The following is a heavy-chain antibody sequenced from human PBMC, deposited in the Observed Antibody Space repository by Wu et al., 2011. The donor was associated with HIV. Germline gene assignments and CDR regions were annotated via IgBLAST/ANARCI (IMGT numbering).Heavy chain of an antibody. V-gene: IGHV1-46*01. CDR1: GYTFSTYY. D-gene: IGHD4-17*01. J-gene: IGHJ2*01. CDR2: FSPSGGTT. CDR3: ARETPDYGDYVVFDL. Sequence: QVQLVQSGAEVKKPGASVKVSCKASGYTFSTYYIYWVRQAPGQGLECMGIFSPSGGTTSHAQKFQGRVVMTGDTSASTVYMELSRLRSDDTAVYYCARETPDYGDYVVFDLWGRGTLVTVSS.